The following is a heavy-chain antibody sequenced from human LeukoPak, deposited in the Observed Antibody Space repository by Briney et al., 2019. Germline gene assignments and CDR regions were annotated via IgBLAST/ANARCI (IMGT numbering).Heavy chain of an antibody. CDR1: GFTFDDYG. V-gene: IGHV3-20*01. CDR3: ARDLYGDYAYDY. D-gene: IGHD4-17*01. J-gene: IGHJ4*02. CDR2: INWNGGST. Sequence: GGSLRLSCAASGFTFDDYGMSWVRQAPGKGLEWVSGINWNGGSTGYADSVKGRFTISRDNAKNSLYLQMNSLRAEDTALYHCARDLYGDYAYDYWGQGTLVTVSS.